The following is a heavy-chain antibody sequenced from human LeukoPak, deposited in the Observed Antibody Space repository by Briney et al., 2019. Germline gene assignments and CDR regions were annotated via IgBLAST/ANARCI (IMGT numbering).Heavy chain of an antibody. CDR3: ARLVAPNYYDSSGSYYFDY. D-gene: IGHD3-22*01. CDR1: GGSISSYY. CDR2: IYTSGST. J-gene: IGHJ4*02. Sequence: SETLSLTCTVSGGSISSYYWSWIRQPAGKGLQWIGRIYTSGSTNYNPSLKSRVTISVDKSKKQFSLKLSSVTAADTAVYYCARLVAPNYYDSSGSYYFDYWGQGTLDTVSS. V-gene: IGHV4-4*07.